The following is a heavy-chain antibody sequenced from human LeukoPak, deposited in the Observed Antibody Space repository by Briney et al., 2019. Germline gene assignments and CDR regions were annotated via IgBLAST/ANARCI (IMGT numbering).Heavy chain of an antibody. J-gene: IGHJ4*02. Sequence: SETLSLTCTVSGGSFSSYYWGWIRQPPGKGLEWIGSIYYSGSTHYNPSLKSRVTISVDTSKNQFSLKLSSVTAADTALYYCARSIDSSILYFDYWGQGTLVTVSP. CDR2: IYYSGST. CDR1: GGSFSSYY. V-gene: IGHV4-39*01. CDR3: ARSIDSSILYFDY. D-gene: IGHD6-13*01.